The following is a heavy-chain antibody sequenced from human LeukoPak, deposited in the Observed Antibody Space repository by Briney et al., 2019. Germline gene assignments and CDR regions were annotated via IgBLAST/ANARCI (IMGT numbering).Heavy chain of an antibody. V-gene: IGHV3-23*01. CDR1: GFSFSEAW. D-gene: IGHD6-19*01. Sequence: GGSLRLSCEASGFSFSEAWMGWVRQAPEKGLEWVSAISGSGGSTYYADSVKGRFTISRDNSKNTLYLQMNSLRAEDTAVYYCAKAASRYSSGWYDYWGQGTLVTVSS. CDR2: ISGSGGST. CDR3: AKAASRYSSGWYDY. J-gene: IGHJ4*02.